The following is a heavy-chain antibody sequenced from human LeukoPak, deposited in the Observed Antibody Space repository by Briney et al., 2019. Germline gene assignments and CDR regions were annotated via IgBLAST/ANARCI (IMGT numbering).Heavy chain of an antibody. D-gene: IGHD5-12*01. J-gene: IGHJ4*02. CDR3: ASRSNSGYEFFDY. CDR1: GYSFTSNW. CDR2: IDPSDSYT. Sequence: GESLRISCKGSGYSFTSNWISWVRQMPGKGLEWMGRIDPSDSYTNYSPSFQGHVTISADKSISTSYLQWRSLKASDTAMYYCASRSNSGYEFFDYWGQGTLVTVSS. V-gene: IGHV5-10-1*01.